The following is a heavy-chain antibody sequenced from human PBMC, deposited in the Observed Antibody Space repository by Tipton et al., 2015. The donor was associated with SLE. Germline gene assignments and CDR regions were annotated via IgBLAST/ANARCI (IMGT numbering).Heavy chain of an antibody. V-gene: IGHV4-59*01. Sequence: TLSLTCTVSGGSISSYYWSWIRQPPGKGLEWIGNIYYTGRTNYNPSLKSRVTISVDTSKNQFSLRLSSVSAADTAMYYCARALWVDKDYVWGSYRYFDYWGQGILVTVSS. CDR1: GGSISSYY. D-gene: IGHD3-16*02. CDR2: IYYTGRT. J-gene: IGHJ4*02. CDR3: ARALWVDKDYVWGSYRYFDY.